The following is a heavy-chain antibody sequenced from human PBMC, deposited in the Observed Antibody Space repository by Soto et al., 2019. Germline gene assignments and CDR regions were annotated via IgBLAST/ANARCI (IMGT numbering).Heavy chain of an antibody. D-gene: IGHD3-10*01. V-gene: IGHV3-15*01. CDR1: GFTFNNAW. J-gene: IGHJ4*02. Sequence: EVQLVESGGGLVKPGGSLRLCCAASGFTFNNAWMSWVRQAPGKGLEWVGRIKSKTDGGATDYAAPVEGRFTISRDDSKNTLYLQMNSLKTEDTAVYYCTTDRLVRGIINPYWGQGTLVTVSS. CDR2: IKSKTDGGAT. CDR3: TTDRLVRGIINPY.